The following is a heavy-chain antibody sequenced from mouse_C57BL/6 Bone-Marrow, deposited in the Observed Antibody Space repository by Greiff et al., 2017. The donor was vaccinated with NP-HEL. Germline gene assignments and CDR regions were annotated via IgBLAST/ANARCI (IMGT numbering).Heavy chain of an antibody. D-gene: IGHD1-1*01. CDR1: GYAFSSSW. J-gene: IGHJ3*01. CDR3: ARSYSGSSYGFAY. Sequence: QVQLKESGPELVKPGASVKISCKASGYAFSSSWMNWVKQRPGKGLEWIGRIYPGDGATNYNGKFKGKATLTADKSSSTAFMQLSSLTSEDSAVYFCARSYSGSSYGFAYWGQGTLVTVSA. V-gene: IGHV1-82*01. CDR2: IYPGDGAT.